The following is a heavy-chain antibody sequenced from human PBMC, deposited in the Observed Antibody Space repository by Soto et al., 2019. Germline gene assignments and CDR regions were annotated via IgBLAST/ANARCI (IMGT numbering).Heavy chain of an antibody. V-gene: IGHV1-69*13. D-gene: IGHD3-22*01. Sequence: SVKVSCKASGGTFSSYAISWVRQAPGQGLEWMGGIIPIFGTANYAQKFQGRVTITADESTSTAYMELSSLRSEDTAVYYCASSRAPAKNEIGSGYYHVLDYWG. J-gene: IGHJ4*01. CDR2: IIPIFGTA. CDR3: ASSRAPAKNEIGSGYYHVLDY. CDR1: GGTFSSYA.